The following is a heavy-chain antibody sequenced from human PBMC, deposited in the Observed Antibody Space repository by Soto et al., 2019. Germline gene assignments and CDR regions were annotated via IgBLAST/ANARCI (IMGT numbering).Heavy chain of an antibody. J-gene: IGHJ4*02. CDR1: GFTFSSYA. CDR2: ISGSGGST. V-gene: IGHV3-23*01. Sequence: PGGSLRLSCAASGFTFSSYAMSWVRQAPGKGLEWVSAISGSGGSTYYADSVKGRFTISRDNSKNTLYLQMNSLRAEDTAVYYCAKDLRGYYDSSGYPGYWGQGTLVTVSS. CDR3: AKDLRGYYDSSGYPGY. D-gene: IGHD3-22*01.